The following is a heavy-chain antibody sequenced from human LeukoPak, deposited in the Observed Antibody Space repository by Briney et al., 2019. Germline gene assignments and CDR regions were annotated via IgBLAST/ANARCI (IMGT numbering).Heavy chain of an antibody. D-gene: IGHD2-15*01. CDR1: GASISSYY. J-gene: IGHJ5*02. V-gene: IGHV4-59*01. CDR3: ARDPRRYCSGDSCYDGNWFDP. CDR2: IYYSGRT. Sequence: SETLSLTCTVSGASISSYYWSWIRQSPGRGLEWIGYIYYSGRTNYNPSLKSRVTMSVDTSKNQFSLRLSSVTAADTAMYYCARDPRRYCSGDSCYDGNWFDPWGQGTPVTVSS.